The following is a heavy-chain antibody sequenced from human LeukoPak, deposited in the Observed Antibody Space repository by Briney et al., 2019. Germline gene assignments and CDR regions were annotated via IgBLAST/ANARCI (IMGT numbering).Heavy chain of an antibody. D-gene: IGHD1-26*01. CDR2: IYYSGST. CDR3: ARPSRQLGAIVFDWFDP. J-gene: IGHJ5*02. V-gene: IGHV4-59*08. CDR1: GGSISSYY. Sequence: SETLPLTCTVSGGSISSYYWSWIRQPPGKGLEWIGYIYYSGSTNYNPSLKSRVTISVDTSKNQFSLNLYSVTAADTAVYYCARPSRQLGAIVFDWFDPWGQGTLVTVSS.